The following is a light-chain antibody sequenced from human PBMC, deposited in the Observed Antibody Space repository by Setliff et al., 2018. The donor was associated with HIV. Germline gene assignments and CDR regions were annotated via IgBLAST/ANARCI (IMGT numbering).Light chain of an antibody. V-gene: IGLV2-14*03. J-gene: IGLJ1*01. Sequence: QSALTQPPSVSGSPGQSVTISCTGTSSDVGASKSVSWYQQHPGKVPKLVIYDDNNRPSGVSYRFSGSKSGNTASLTISGLQAEDEADYYCSSYAISSPYVFGTGTKVTVL. CDR3: SSYAISSPYV. CDR1: SSDVGASKS. CDR2: DDN.